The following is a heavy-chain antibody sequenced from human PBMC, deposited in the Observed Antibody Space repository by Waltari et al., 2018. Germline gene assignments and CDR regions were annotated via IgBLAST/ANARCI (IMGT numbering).Heavy chain of an antibody. D-gene: IGHD4-4*01. CDR2: IYSGGST. CDR3: ARRGITTVTTDYYGMDV. V-gene: IGHV3-53*01. CDR1: GFTVSSNY. J-gene: IGHJ6*02. Sequence: VQLVESGGGLIQPGGSLRLSCAASGFTVSSNYMSWVRQAPGKGLEWVSVIYSGGSTYYADSVNGRFTISRDNSKNTLYLQMNSLRAEDTAVYYCARRGITTVTTDYYGMDVWGQGTTVTVSS.